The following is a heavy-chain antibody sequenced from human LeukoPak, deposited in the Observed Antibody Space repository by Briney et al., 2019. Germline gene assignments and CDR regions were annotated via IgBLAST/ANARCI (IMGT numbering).Heavy chain of an antibody. CDR1: GFTFSSYA. V-gene: IGHV3-23*01. D-gene: IGHD3-22*01. J-gene: IGHJ4*02. Sequence: GGSLRLSCAASGFTFSSYAMSWVRQAPGKGLEWVSAISSSGGSTYYADSVEGRFTISRDNSKNTLYLQMNSLRAEDTAVYYCANELYYDSSGYYPFDYWGQGTLVTVSS. CDR2: ISSSGGST. CDR3: ANELYYDSSGYYPFDY.